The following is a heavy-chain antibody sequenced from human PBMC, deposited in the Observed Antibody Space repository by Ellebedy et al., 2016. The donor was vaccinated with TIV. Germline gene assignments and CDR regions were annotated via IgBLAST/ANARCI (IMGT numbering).Heavy chain of an antibody. Sequence: PGGSLRLSCAASGFTFSDYAMHWVRQAPGKGLEWVSLISWNSGNTYYIDSVKGRFTISRDNSKNSLYLQMNSLRGEDTALYYCAKGPGAAVGKGYLDFWGQGTLVTVSS. J-gene: IGHJ4*02. D-gene: IGHD6-13*01. CDR3: AKGPGAAVGKGYLDF. CDR1: GFTFSDYA. V-gene: IGHV3-43D*03. CDR2: ISWNSGNT.